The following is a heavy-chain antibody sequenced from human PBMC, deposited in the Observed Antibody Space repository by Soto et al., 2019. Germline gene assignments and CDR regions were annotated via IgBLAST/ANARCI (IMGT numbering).Heavy chain of an antibody. CDR1: GGSISSGGHY. J-gene: IGHJ3*02. CDR2: IYYSGST. V-gene: IGHV4-31*03. D-gene: IGHD3-22*01. Sequence: SETLSLTCTVSGGSISSGGHYWSWIRQHPGKGLEWIGYIYYSGSTYYNPSLKSRVTISVDTSKNQFSLKLSSVTAADTAVYYCARDHDSSGYYYVGKDAFDIWGQGTMVTVSS. CDR3: ARDHDSSGYYYVGKDAFDI.